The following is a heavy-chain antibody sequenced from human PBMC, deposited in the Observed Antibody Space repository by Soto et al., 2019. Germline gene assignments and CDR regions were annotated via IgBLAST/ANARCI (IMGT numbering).Heavy chain of an antibody. CDR2: INRASIYI. J-gene: IGHJ4*02. V-gene: IGHV3-21*01. D-gene: IGHD4-17*01. CDR1: GFTFCTYD. CDR3: ARRTVTTYHYFDY. Sequence: GGSLRLSCVASGFTFCTYDMNWVRQAPGKGLEWVSSINRASIYIYYADSVRGRFTISRDNAKNSLYLQMDSLRVEDTAVYYCARRTVTTYHYFDYWGQGTLVTVSS.